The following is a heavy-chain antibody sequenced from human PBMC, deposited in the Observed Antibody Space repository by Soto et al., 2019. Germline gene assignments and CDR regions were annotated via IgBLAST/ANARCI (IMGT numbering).Heavy chain of an antibody. CDR1: GGTFSSYA. CDR2: IIPIFGTA. CDR3: ARGNVVVIRENWFDP. D-gene: IGHD3-22*01. Sequence: ASVKVSCKASGGTFSSYAISWVRQAPGQGLEWMGGIIPIFGTANYAQKFQGRVTITADESTSTAYMELSSLRSEDTAVYYCARGNVVVIRENWFDPWGQGTLVNVS. V-gene: IGHV1-69*13. J-gene: IGHJ5*02.